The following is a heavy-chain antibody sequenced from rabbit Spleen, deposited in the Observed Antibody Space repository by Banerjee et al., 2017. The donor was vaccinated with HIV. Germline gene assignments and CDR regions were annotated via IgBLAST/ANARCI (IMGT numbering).Heavy chain of an antibody. CDR2: IYAGSSDIA. Sequence: QEQLVESGGGLVQPEGSLTLTCTASGFSFSSSYYMCWVRQAPGKGPEWIACIYAGSSDIAYYASWAKGRFTISKTSSTTVTLQMTSLTAADTATYFCARDNFATYVNGVCDLWGPGTLVTVS. D-gene: IGHD2-1*01. V-gene: IGHV1S45*01. J-gene: IGHJ4*01. CDR1: GFSFSSSYY. CDR3: ARDNFATYVNGVCDL.